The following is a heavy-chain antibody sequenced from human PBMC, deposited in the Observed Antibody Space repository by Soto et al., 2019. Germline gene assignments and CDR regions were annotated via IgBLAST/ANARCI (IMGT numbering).Heavy chain of an antibody. V-gene: IGHV3-48*02. CDR2: ISSSSSTI. CDR1: GFTFSSYS. Sequence: GGSLRLSCAASGFTFSSYSMNWVRQAPGKGLEWVSYISSSSSTIYYADSVKGRFTISRDNAKNSLYLQMNSLRDEDTAVYYCARDYYYDSSGYYSPFSYDAFDIWGQGTMVTVSS. J-gene: IGHJ3*02. D-gene: IGHD3-22*01. CDR3: ARDYYYDSSGYYSPFSYDAFDI.